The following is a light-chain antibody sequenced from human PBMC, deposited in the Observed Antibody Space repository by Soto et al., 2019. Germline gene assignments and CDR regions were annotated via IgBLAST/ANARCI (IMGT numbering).Light chain of an antibody. CDR3: QQSDSTPYA. CDR1: QSITTY. V-gene: IGKV1-39*01. CDR2: AAS. J-gene: IGKJ2*01. Sequence: DIQMTQAPSSLSASVGDRVTITCRASQSITTYLNWYQEKPGKAPKLLIYAASRLQSGVPSRFSGSGSGTDFTLTISSLQPEDFATYYCQQSDSTPYACGQGTKLEIK.